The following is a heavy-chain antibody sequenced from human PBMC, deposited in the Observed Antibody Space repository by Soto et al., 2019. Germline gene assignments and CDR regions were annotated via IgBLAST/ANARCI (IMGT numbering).Heavy chain of an antibody. CDR3: ARGDILTGYYKFEPGDY. CDR1: GYTFTSYG. D-gene: IGHD3-9*01. CDR2: VSAYNGNT. V-gene: IGHV1-18*01. J-gene: IGHJ4*02. Sequence: QVQLVQSGAEVKKPGASVKVSCKASGYTFTSYGISWVRQAPGQGLEWMGWVSAYNGNTNYAQKLQGRVTMTTDTATSTACRELRSLRSDDTAVYYCARGDILTGYYKFEPGDYWGQGTLVTVSS.